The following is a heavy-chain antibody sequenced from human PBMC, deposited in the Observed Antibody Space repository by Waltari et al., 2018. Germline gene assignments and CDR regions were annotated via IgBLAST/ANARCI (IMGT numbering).Heavy chain of an antibody. J-gene: IGHJ2*01. Sequence: QLQLQESGPGLVKPSETLSFTCTVSGVSISPSRYYWGWIRQPPGKGLDWIGSLHYGGSSYFNPSLKSRVTISVDTSKNQFSLKLTSVTAADTAVYYCATLPIPLELWYFDLWGRGTLVTVSS. D-gene: IGHD1-7*01. V-gene: IGHV4-39*01. CDR3: ATLPIPLELWYFDL. CDR1: GVSISPSRYY. CDR2: LHYGGSS.